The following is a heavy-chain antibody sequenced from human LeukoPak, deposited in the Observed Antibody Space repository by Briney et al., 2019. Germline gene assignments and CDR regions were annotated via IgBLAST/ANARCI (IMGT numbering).Heavy chain of an antibody. CDR2: IWYDRSDK. Sequence: PGGSLRLSCAASGFTFSSYGMHWVRQAPGKGLEWVAVIWYDRSDKYYADSVRGRFTISRDNSKNTLYLQMNSLRAEDTAVYFCARDYSSLFDYWGQGTLVTVSS. D-gene: IGHD6-13*01. CDR1: GFTFSSYG. CDR3: ARDYSSLFDY. J-gene: IGHJ4*02. V-gene: IGHV3-33*01.